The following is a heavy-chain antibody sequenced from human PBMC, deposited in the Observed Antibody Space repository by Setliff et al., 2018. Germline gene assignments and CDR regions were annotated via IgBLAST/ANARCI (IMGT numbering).Heavy chain of an antibody. CDR2: ISSSSSTI. J-gene: IGHJ4*02. CDR1: GFTFSNSW. D-gene: IGHD3-22*01. CDR3: ARGSSGYYYVGYYFDY. V-gene: IGHV3-48*01. Sequence: GGSLRLSCAASGFTFSNSWMSWVRQAPGKGLEWVSYISSSSSTIYYADSVKGRFTISRDNAKNSLYLQMNSLRAEDTAVYYCARGSSGYYYVGYYFDYWGQGTLVTVSS.